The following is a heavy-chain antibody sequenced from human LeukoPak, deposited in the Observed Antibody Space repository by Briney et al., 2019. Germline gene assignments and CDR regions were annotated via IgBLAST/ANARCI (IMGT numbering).Heavy chain of an antibody. D-gene: IGHD3-10*01. J-gene: IGHJ4*02. V-gene: IGHV4-4*09. CDR3: ATRGY. CDR1: GVSIRTYY. Sequence: PSETLSLTCTASGVSIRTYYWSWIRQSPGKGMEWIGYIYVTGSTRYNPYLQSRVNISVDTSRNQFFLKMSSVTAADTAVYYCATRGYWGEGTLVAVSS. CDR2: IYVTGST.